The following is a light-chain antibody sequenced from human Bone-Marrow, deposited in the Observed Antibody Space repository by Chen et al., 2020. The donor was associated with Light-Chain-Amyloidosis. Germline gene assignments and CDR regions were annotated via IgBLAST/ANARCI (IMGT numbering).Light chain of an antibody. CDR2: DES. J-gene: IGLJ3*02. V-gene: IGLV3-21*02. Sequence: SYVLTQPSSVSVAPGQTATIACGGNNIGSTSVHWYQQTPGQAPLLVVYDESDRPSGIPERLSGSTSGNTATLTISRVEAGDEADYYCQVWDRSSDRPVFGGGTKLTVI. CDR1: NIGSTS. CDR3: QVWDRSSDRPV.